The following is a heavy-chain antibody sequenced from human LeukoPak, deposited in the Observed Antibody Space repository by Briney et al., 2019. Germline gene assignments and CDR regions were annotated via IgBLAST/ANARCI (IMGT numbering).Heavy chain of an antibody. V-gene: IGHV3-73*01. J-gene: IGHJ5*02. Sequence: GGSLRLSCAVSGFTFSGSAMHWVRQASGKGLEWVGRIRSKANSYATAYTTSLKGRFTISRDDSKNTAYLQMNSLKTEDTAVYYCARGYSSIRGWFDPWGQGTPVTVSS. D-gene: IGHD6-13*01. CDR3: ARGYSSIRGWFDP. CDR1: GFTFSGSA. CDR2: IRSKANSYAT.